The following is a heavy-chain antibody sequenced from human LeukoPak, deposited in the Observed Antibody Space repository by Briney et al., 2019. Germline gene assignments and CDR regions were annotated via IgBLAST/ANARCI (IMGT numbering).Heavy chain of an antibody. CDR3: ARGGAADY. D-gene: IGHD1-26*01. J-gene: IGHJ4*02. V-gene: IGHV3-48*03. CDR1: GFTFSSYE. CDR2: ISNTGTTI. Sequence: GGSLRLSCAASGFTFSSYEMNGVRQAPGKGLEWVSYISNTGTTIYYADSVKGRFTISRDNAKNSLYLQMNSLRAEDTAAYYCARGGAADYWGQGTLVTVSS.